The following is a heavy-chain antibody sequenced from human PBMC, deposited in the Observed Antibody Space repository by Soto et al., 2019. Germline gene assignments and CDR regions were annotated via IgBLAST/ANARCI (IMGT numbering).Heavy chain of an antibody. J-gene: IGHJ5*02. Sequence: PXDSLTISGKTSGYTFTTSWINLVRQKAGKGLEWMGRIDPSDSFTNYSPSLEGHVTFSVDKSISTAYLQWSSLKASDTAMYYCARGGLGYGNWFDPWGQGTLVTVSS. CDR3: ARGGLGYGNWFDP. CDR2: IDPSDSFT. D-gene: IGHD5-18*01. CDR1: GYTFTTSW. V-gene: IGHV5-10-1*01.